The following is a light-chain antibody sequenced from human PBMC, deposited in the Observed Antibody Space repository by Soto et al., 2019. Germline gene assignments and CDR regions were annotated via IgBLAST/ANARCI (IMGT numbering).Light chain of an antibody. CDR3: SSYAGSNNLVV. J-gene: IGLJ2*01. CDR1: SSDVGGYNY. V-gene: IGLV2-8*01. Sequence: QSGLTQPPSASGSPGQSVTISCTGTSSDVGGYNYVSWYQQHPGKAPKLMIYEVSKRPSGVPDRFSGSKSGNTASLTVSGLQAEDAADYYCSSYAGSNNLVVFGGGTKLTVL. CDR2: EVS.